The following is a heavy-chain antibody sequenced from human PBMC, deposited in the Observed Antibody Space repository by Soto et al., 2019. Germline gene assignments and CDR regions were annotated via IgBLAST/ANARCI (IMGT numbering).Heavy chain of an antibody. CDR2: IIPIFGTA. V-gene: IGHV1-69*13. D-gene: IGHD3-10*01. J-gene: IGHJ6*02. CDR3: ARDRDYYGSGSYYESMDV. Sequence: SVKVSCKASGGTFSSYAISWVRQAPGQGLEWMGGIIPIFGTANYAQKFQGRVTITADESTSTAYMELSSLRSEDTAVCYCARDRDYYGSGSYYESMDVWGQGTTVTVSS. CDR1: GGTFSSYA.